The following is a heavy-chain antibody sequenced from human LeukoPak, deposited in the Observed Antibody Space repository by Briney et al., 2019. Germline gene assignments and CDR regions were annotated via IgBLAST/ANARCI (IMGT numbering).Heavy chain of an antibody. V-gene: IGHV1-69*05. CDR3: ARGGVYDRIGYWDAADI. Sequence: ASVKVSCKASGGTFRNYAITWVRQAPGHGLEWVGGNIPMYGTANYAQKFQGRVRISTNESTSTAYMELSSLRSDDTAVYYCARGGVYDRIGYWDAADIWGQGTMVTVSS. CDR2: NIPMYGTA. D-gene: IGHD3-22*01. CDR1: GGTFRNYA. J-gene: IGHJ3*02.